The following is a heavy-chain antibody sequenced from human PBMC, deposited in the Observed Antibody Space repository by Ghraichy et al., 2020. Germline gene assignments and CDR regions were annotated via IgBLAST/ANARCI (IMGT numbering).Heavy chain of an antibody. V-gene: IGHV4-59*08. CDR1: GGSISGYY. CDR2: IYYSGST. CDR3: ARQSALGVVIYDY. Sequence: SETLSLTCAVSGGSISGYYWIWIRQAPGKGLEWIGYIYYSGSTNYNPSLKSRVTISVDTSKNQFTLKLNSVTAADTAVYYCARQSALGVVIYDYWGQGTLVTVSS. D-gene: IGHD3-3*01. J-gene: IGHJ4*02.